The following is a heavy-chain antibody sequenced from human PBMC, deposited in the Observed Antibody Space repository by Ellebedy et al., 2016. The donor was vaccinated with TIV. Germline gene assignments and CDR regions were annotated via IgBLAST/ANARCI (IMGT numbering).Heavy chain of an antibody. Sequence: SETLSLTCTVSGGSISSSSYYWGWIRQPPGKGLEWIGSIYYSGSTYYNPSLKSRVTISVDTSKNQFSLKLSSVTAADTAVYYCARILVGYCSGGSCDYFDYWGQGTLVTVSS. CDR1: GGSISSSSYY. CDR2: IYYSGST. J-gene: IGHJ4*02. CDR3: ARILVGYCSGGSCDYFDY. V-gene: IGHV4-39*01. D-gene: IGHD2-15*01.